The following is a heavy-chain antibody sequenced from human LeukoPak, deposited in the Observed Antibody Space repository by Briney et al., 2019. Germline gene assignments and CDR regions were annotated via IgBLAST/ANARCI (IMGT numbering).Heavy chain of an antibody. V-gene: IGHV3-23*01. J-gene: IGHJ3*02. Sequence: PGGSLRLSCAASGFTFSSYAMSWVRQAPGKGLEWVSAISGSGGSTYYADSVKGRFTISRDNSKNTLYLQMNSLRAEDTAVYYCAKDYITIFGVVGDVFDIWGQGTMVTVSS. CDR3: AKDYITIFGVVGDVFDI. D-gene: IGHD3-3*01. CDR2: ISGSGGST. CDR1: GFTFSSYA.